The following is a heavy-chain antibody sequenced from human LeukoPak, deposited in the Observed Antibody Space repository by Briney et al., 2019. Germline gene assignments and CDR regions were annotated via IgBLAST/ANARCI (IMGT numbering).Heavy chain of an antibody. CDR2: INPSGGST. J-gene: IGHJ4*02. CDR3: ASTLVAAAPFDY. CDR1: GYTFTSYY. V-gene: IGHV1-46*01. D-gene: IGHD2-15*01. Sequence: APVTVSCKASGYTFTSYYMHWVRQAPGQGLEWMGIINPSGGSTSYAQKFQGRVTMTRDTSTSTVYMELSSLRSKDTAVYYCASTLVAAAPFDYWGQGTLVTVSS.